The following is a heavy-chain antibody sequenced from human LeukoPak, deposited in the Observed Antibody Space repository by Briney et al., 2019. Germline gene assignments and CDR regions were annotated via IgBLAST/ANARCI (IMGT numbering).Heavy chain of an antibody. CDR2: IYHSGST. J-gene: IGHJ6*03. D-gene: IGHD4-23*01. CDR1: GGSISSTTYY. CDR3: ARNDYGGPGGYYYYMDV. V-gene: IGHV4-39*07. Sequence: SETLSLTCTVSGGSISSTTYYWGWIRQPPGKGLEWIGSIYHSGSTYYNPSLKSRVTISVDTSKNQFSLKLSSVTAADTAVYYCARNDYGGPGGYYYYMDVWGKGTTVTVSS.